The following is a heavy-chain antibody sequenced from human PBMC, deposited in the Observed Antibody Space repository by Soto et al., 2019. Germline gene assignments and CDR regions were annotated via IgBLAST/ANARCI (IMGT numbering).Heavy chain of an antibody. Sequence: PGGSLRLSCAASGFTFSSYSMNWVRQAPGKGLEWVSYISSSSTIYYADSVKGRFTISRDNAKNSLYLQMNSLRAEDTAVYYCARGDRGAFDLWGQGTMVTVSS. CDR3: ARGDRGAFDL. J-gene: IGHJ3*01. CDR1: GFTFSSYS. D-gene: IGHD2-21*02. V-gene: IGHV3-48*04. CDR2: ISSSSTI.